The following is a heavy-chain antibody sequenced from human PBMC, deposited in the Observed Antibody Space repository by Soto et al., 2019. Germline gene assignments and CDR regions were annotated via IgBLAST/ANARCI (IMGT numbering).Heavy chain of an antibody. J-gene: IGHJ4*02. CDR3: STTFHTTPTRDY. CDR2: IYSGGST. CDR1: GFTVSSNY. D-gene: IGHD3-16*01. V-gene: IGHV3-53*02. Sequence: EVQLVETGGGLIQPGGSLRLSCAASGFTVSSNYMSWVRQAPGKGLEWVSVIYSGGSTYYAASVKGRFTISRDNSKNTLYLQMNSLRAEDTAVYYCSTTFHTTPTRDYWGQGTLVTVSS.